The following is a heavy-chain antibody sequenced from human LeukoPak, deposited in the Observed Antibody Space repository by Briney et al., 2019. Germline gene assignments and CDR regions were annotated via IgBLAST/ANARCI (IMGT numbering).Heavy chain of an antibody. CDR2: IKQDGSEK. CDR1: GFTVSSSY. CDR3: ARDSSSWYSDY. D-gene: IGHD6-13*01. Sequence: PGGSLRLSCAASGFTVSSSYMSWVRQAPGKGLEWVANIKQDGSEKHYVDSVKGRFTISRDNAKNSLYLQMNSLRAEDTAVYYCARDSSSWYSDYWGQGTLVTVSS. V-gene: IGHV3-7*01. J-gene: IGHJ4*02.